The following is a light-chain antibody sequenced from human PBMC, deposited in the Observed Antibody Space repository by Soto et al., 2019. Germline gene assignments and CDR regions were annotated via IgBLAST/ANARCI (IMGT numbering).Light chain of an antibody. CDR1: QSINSRY. V-gene: IGKV3-20*01. Sequence: EIVLTQSPGTLSLSPGERATLSCRASQSINSRYLAWYQQKPGQAPRLLIYGASSRATGIPDRFSGSGSGTDLTLTISSLEPEDFAVYYCQQFGSSPGFTFGPGTKVHIK. CDR2: GAS. CDR3: QQFGSSPGFT. J-gene: IGKJ3*01.